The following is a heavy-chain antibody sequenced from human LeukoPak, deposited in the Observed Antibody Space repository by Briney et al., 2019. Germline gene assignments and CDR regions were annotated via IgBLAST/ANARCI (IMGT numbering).Heavy chain of an antibody. V-gene: IGHV3-23*01. J-gene: IGHJ4*02. D-gene: IGHD2-8*01. CDR2: ISGVNT. CDR3: AKDVCTSPRCLLYSDS. CDR1: GFAFSNYA. Sequence: GGSLRLSCATSGFAFSNYAMSWFRQAPGKGPEWVSGISGVNTYYADSVKGRFTISRDNSENVLYVQMNRLRVEDTAVYFCAKDVCTSPRCLLYSDSWGQGTLVTVSS.